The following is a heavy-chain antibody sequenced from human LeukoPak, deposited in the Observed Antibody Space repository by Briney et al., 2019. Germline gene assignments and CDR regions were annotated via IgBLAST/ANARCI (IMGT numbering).Heavy chain of an antibody. J-gene: IGHJ4*02. V-gene: IGHV3-23*01. CDR2: IIDRARNT. Sequence: GGSLRLSCATPGVTFTSYTINWGRQTPGKGLEWGSTIIDRARNTHCADSLNGRSTISRDDFLNMVYLQMDRLTGEDTAVYYCTTRLQQHFDYWGRGTQVTVSS. CDR3: TTRLQQHFDY. CDR1: GVTFTSYT. D-gene: IGHD4-11*01.